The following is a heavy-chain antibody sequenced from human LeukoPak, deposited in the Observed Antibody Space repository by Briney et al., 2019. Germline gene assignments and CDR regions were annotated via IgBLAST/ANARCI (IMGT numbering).Heavy chain of an antibody. V-gene: IGHV4-34*01. CDR2: INHSGST. Sequence: SSETLSLTCAVYGGSFSGYYWSWIRQPPGKGLEWIGEINHSGSTNYNPSLKGRVTISVDTSKNQFSLKLRSVTAADTAVYYCARVTGYTIEDYFDYWGQGTLVTVSS. D-gene: IGHD3-9*01. CDR1: GGSFSGYY. CDR3: ARVTGYTIEDYFDY. J-gene: IGHJ4*02.